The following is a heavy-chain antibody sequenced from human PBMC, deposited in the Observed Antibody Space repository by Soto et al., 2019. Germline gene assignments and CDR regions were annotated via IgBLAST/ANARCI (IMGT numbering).Heavy chain of an antibody. J-gene: IGHJ4*02. V-gene: IGHV4-39*01. CDR3: RVAATPYFEY. D-gene: IGHD2-15*01. Sequence: SETLSLTCTVSGGSISSSSYYWGWIRQPPGKGLEWIGSIYYSGSTYYNPSLKSRVTISVDTSKNQFSLKLSSVTAADTAVYYCRVAATPYFEYWGQGTLVTVSS. CDR1: GGSISSSSYY. CDR2: IYYSGST.